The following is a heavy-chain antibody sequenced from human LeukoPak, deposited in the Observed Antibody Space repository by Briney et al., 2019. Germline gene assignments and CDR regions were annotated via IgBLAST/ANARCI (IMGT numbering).Heavy chain of an antibody. CDR2: ISYDGSNK. CDR1: GFTFSSYG. D-gene: IGHD1-26*01. CDR3: ARLYSGSYDY. Sequence: GGSLRLSCAASGFTFSSYGVHWVRQAPGKGLEWVAVISYDGSNKYYADSVKGRFTISRDNSKNTLYLQMNSLRAEDTAVYYCARLYSGSYDYWGQGTLVTVSS. V-gene: IGHV3-30*03. J-gene: IGHJ4*02.